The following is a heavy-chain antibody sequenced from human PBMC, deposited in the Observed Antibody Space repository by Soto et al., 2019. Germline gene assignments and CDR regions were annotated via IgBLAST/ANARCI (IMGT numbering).Heavy chain of an antibody. D-gene: IGHD5-12*01. CDR2: IRSKAYYGTT. V-gene: IGHV3-49*03. Sequence: GGSLRLSCTASGFTFGSYAIIWFRQAPGKGLEWVGFIRSKAYYGTTEYAASVNGRFTFSRDDSKSIAYLQMNSLKTEDTAVYYCTRGMYSAYETSPLFFDYWGQGTLVTVSS. CDR3: TRGMYSAYETSPLFFDY. CDR1: GFTFGSYA. J-gene: IGHJ4*02.